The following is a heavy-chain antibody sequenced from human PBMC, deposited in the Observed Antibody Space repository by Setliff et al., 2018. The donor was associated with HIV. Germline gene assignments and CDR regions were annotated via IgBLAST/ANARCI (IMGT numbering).Heavy chain of an antibody. D-gene: IGHD3-3*01. CDR3: ARDRFGVPAND. CDR1: GDSISNNGYY. CDR2: VHTNVRT. V-gene: IGHV4-61*05. Sequence: SETLSLTCTVSGDSISNNGYYWAWIRQPPGKGLEWIGHVHTNVRTNYHPSLNSRVTISADISKNEFSLNLRSVSAADTAVYFCARDRFGVPANDWGQGILVTVSS. J-gene: IGHJ4*02.